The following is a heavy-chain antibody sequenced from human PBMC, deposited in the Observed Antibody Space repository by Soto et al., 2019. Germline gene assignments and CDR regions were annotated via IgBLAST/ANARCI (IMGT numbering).Heavy chain of an antibody. D-gene: IGHD5-12*01. J-gene: IGHJ4*02. Sequence: ASVKVSCKASGGTFSSYTISWVRQAPGQGLEWMGRIIPILGIANYAQKFQGRVTITADKSTSTAYMELSSLRSEDTAVYYCARAVYSGYDSLDVSFDYWGQGTLVTVSS. V-gene: IGHV1-69*02. CDR1: GGTFSSYT. CDR2: IIPILGIA. CDR3: ARAVYSGYDSLDVSFDY.